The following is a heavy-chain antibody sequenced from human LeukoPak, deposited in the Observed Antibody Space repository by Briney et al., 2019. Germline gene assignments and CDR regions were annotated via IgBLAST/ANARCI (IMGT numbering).Heavy chain of an antibody. CDR3: ARDPSSYYDFWSGYYDILTGSPLASGFDP. CDR1: GGSISSYY. D-gene: IGHD3-3*01. Sequence: SETLSLTCTVSGGSISSYYWSWIRQPAGKGLEWIGRIYTSGSTNYNPSLKSRVTMSVDTSKNQFSLKLSSVTAADTAVYYCARDPSSYYDFWSGYYDILTGSPLASGFDPWGQGTLVTVSS. J-gene: IGHJ5*02. V-gene: IGHV4-4*07. CDR2: IYTSGST.